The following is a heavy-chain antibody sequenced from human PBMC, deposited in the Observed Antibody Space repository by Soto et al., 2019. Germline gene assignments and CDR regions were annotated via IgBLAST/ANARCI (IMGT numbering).Heavy chain of an antibody. J-gene: IGHJ5*02. CDR3: ARAIYDYVWGSYPLLNWFDP. D-gene: IGHD3-16*02. V-gene: IGHV4-31*11. CDR2: IYYSGST. Sequence: PSETLSLTCAVSGGSISSGGYYWSWIRQHPGKGLEWIGYIYYSGSTYYNPSLKSRVTISVDTSKNQFSLKLSSVTAADTAVYYCARAIYDYVWGSYPLLNWFDPWGQGTLVTVSS. CDR1: GGSISSGGYY.